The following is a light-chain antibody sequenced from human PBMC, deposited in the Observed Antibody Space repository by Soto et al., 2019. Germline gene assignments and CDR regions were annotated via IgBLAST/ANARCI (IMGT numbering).Light chain of an antibody. V-gene: IGLV1-51*02. CDR1: SSNIGNNY. Sequence: QSVLTQPPSVSAAPGQKVTISCSGSSSNIGNNYVSWYQQLPGTAPKLLIYENNKRPSGIPDRFSGSKSGTSATLGITGLQTGDEADYYCGTWDSSLSASVFGTGTKVTV. CDR2: ENN. J-gene: IGLJ1*01. CDR3: GTWDSSLSASV.